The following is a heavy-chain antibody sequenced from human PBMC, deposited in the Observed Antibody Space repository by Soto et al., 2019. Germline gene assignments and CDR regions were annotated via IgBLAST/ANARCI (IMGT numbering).Heavy chain of an antibody. J-gene: IGHJ4*02. CDR3: ARARETISYYYETLPHY. D-gene: IGHD3-22*01. CDR2: INAGNGNT. CDR1: GYSFTNYA. V-gene: IGHV1-3*01. Sequence: ASVKVSCKASGYSFTNYAMYWVRQAPGQRLEWMGWINAGNGNTKYSQKFQDRVIITRDTSASTAYMELSSLRSEDTAIYYCARARETISYYYETLPHYWGQGTLVTVSS.